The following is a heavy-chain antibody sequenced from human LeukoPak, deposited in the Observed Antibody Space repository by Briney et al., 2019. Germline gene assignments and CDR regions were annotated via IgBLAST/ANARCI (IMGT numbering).Heavy chain of an antibody. D-gene: IGHD3-10*01. J-gene: IGHJ4*02. CDR1: GFIFSDHY. Sequence: PGGSLRLSCAVSGFIFSDHYMDWVRQAPGKGLEWVSSISSSSSYIYYADSVKGRFTISRDNAKNSLYLQMNSLRAEDTAVYYCARYYGSGSSAYFDYWGQGTLVTVSS. V-gene: IGHV3-21*04. CDR2: ISSSSSYI. CDR3: ARYYGSGSSAYFDY.